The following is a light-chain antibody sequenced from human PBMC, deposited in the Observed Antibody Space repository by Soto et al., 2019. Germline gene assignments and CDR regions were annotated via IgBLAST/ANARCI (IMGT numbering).Light chain of an antibody. CDR1: QSVGNS. V-gene: IGKV3-20*01. CDR2: GAT. J-gene: IGKJ4*01. Sequence: EIVLTQSPGTLSLSPGERATLSCRASQSVGNSLAWYQQKPGQAPRLLIYGATSRVTGIPDRFSGSGSGTDFTLTISRLEPEDCVVFFCQQYGSSPLTFGGGTKVEIK. CDR3: QQYGSSPLT.